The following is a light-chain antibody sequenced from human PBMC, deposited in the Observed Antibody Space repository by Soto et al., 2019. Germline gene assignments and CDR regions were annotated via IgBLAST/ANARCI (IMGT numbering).Light chain of an antibody. Sequence: QAVVTQEPSLTVSPGGTVTLTCASSTGAVTSGHFPSWFQQKPGQAPKTLIYATSNKESWTPARFSGSLLGGKAALTLSGAQPEDEADYYCLLSYSSGWPVFGGGTKLTVL. CDR3: LLSYSSGWPV. J-gene: IGLJ2*01. CDR2: ATS. V-gene: IGLV7-46*01. CDR1: TGAVTSGHF.